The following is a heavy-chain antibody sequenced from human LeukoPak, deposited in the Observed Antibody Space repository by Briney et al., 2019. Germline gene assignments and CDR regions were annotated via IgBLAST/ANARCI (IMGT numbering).Heavy chain of an antibody. J-gene: IGHJ4*02. D-gene: IGHD5-24*01. CDR1: GFSFSDSF. CDR2: IGSAGTTI. Sequence: GGSLRLSCEAPGFSFSDSFMTWIRLAPGEGLQFVASIGSAGTTIYYGDSAKGRFTISRDNAKNSLYLQFNSLRAEDTAIYYCVRDSGYSDGLTYWGQGTLVTVSS. V-gene: IGHV3-11*01. CDR3: VRDSGYSDGLTY.